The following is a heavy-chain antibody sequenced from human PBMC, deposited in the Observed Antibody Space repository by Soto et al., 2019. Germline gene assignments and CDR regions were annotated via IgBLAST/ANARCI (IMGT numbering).Heavy chain of an antibody. CDR2: IYYSGST. CDR1: GGSISSYY. J-gene: IGHJ2*01. V-gene: IGHV4-59*01. CDR3: ARGGWYLDL. Sequence: QVQLQESGPGLVKPSETLSLTCSVSGGSISSYYWSWIRQPPGKGLEWIGYIYYSGSTNYNPSLKSRVTISVDTSKNQFSLKLSSVTAADTAVYYCARGGWYLDLWGCGTLVTVSS.